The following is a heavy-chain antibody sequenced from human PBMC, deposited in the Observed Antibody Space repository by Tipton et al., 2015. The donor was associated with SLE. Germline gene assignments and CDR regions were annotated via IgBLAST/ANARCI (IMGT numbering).Heavy chain of an antibody. Sequence: SLRLSCAASGFTFSSYSMNWVRQAPGKGLEWVSSISSRSSYIYYADSVKGRFTVSRDNAKNSLYLQMNSLRAEDTAVYYCARGIAIVGVIKYPFDYWGQGTLVTVSS. CDR3: ARGIAIVGVIKYPFDY. CDR2: ISSRSSYI. V-gene: IGHV3-21*01. J-gene: IGHJ4*02. D-gene: IGHD1-26*01. CDR1: GFTFSSYS.